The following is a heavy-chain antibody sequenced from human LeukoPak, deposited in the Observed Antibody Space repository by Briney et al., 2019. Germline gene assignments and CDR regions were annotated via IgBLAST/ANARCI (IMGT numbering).Heavy chain of an antibody. CDR2: ISSSSSYI. D-gene: IGHD1-26*01. Sequence: GGSLRLSCAASGFTFSSYSMNWVRQAPGKGLEWVSSISSSSSYIYYADSVKGRFTISRDNAKNSLYLQMNSLRAEDTAVYYCARVGATVNDAFDIGGKGTMATVSS. CDR1: GFTFSSYS. CDR3: ARVGATVNDAFDI. V-gene: IGHV3-21*01. J-gene: IGHJ3*02.